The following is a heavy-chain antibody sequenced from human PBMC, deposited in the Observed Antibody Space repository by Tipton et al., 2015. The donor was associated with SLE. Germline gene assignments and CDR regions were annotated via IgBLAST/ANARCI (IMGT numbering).Heavy chain of an antibody. CDR3: ARGHGDPDYMDV. CDR2: VYENGYT. Sequence: TLSLTCTVSGDSISSNIYYWGWIRQPPGKGLEWIAYVYENGYTDYNPSLKSRVTISLDTSKNQFSLKLSSVTAADTAVYYCARGHGDPDYMDVWGKGTTVTVSS. CDR1: GDSISSNIYY. V-gene: IGHV4-39*07. J-gene: IGHJ6*03.